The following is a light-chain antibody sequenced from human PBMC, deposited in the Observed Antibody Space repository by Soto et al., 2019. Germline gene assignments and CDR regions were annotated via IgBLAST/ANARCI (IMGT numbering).Light chain of an antibody. CDR2: DVS. J-gene: IGLJ1*01. V-gene: IGLV2-14*01. CDR3: SSYTITSRV. Sequence: QSVLTQPASVSGSPGQSITISCTGTSSDVGAYNYVSWYQQHPGKAPRLMIYDVSTRPSGVSDRFSGSKSGNTAPLTISGLQAEDDADYYCSSYTITSRVFGTGTKVTVL. CDR1: SSDVGAYNY.